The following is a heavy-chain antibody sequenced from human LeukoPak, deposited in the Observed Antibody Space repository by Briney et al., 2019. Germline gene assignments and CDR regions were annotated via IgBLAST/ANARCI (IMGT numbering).Heavy chain of an antibody. Sequence: PSETLSLTCTVSGGSISGYYWSWIRQPPGKGLEWIGYIYHSGSTYYNPSLKSRVTISVDRSKNQFSLKLSSVTAADTAVYYCARVYSDSSSWYNPDAFDIWGQGTMVTVSS. CDR3: ARVYSDSSSWYNPDAFDI. CDR2: IYHSGST. J-gene: IGHJ3*02. CDR1: GGSISGYY. D-gene: IGHD6-13*01. V-gene: IGHV4-59*12.